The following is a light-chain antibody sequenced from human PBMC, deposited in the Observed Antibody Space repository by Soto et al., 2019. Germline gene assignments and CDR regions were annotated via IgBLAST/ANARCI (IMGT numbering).Light chain of an antibody. J-gene: IGLJ1*01. Sequence: QSVLTQPPSVSGAPGQRVTFSCTGSSSNIGAGYDVHWYQQLPGTAPKLIIYEVTKRPSGVPDRFSGSKSGNTASLTVSGLQAEDEADYYCSSYSGTNNYVFGTGTKLTVL. V-gene: IGLV1-40*01. CDR2: EVT. CDR1: SSNIGAGYD. CDR3: SSYSGTNNYV.